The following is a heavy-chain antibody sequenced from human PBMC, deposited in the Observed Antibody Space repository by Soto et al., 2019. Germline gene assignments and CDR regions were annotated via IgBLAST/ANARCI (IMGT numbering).Heavy chain of an antibody. V-gene: IGHV4-31*03. D-gene: IGHD6-19*01. CDR1: GRPVSSGGYY. CDR2: IYHIESP. J-gene: IGHJ5*02. Sequence: QVQLQESGPGLVKPSQTLSLTCTVSGRPVSSGGYYWTWIRQHPGRGLEWIGYIYHIESPSYNPSLENRLTISLDTSKNQFSLNLTSVTAADTAIYYCVRDRALDSSGHWFDTWGQGILVTVSS. CDR3: VRDRALDSSGHWFDT.